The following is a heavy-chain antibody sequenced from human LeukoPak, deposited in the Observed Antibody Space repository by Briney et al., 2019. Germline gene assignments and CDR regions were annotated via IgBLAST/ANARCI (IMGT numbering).Heavy chain of an antibody. CDR1: GGSFSGYY. CDR3: AISYGDYRLDY. CDR2: INHSGST. D-gene: IGHD4-17*01. Sequence: PSETLSFTCAVYGGSFSGYYWSWIRQPPGKGLEWIGEINHSGSTNYNPSLKSRVTISVDTSKNQFSLKLSSVTAADTAVYYCAISYGDYRLDYRGQGTLVTVYS. V-gene: IGHV4-34*01. J-gene: IGHJ4*02.